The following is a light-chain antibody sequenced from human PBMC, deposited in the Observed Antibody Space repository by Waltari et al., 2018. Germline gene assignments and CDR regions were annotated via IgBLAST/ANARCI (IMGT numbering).Light chain of an antibody. CDR1: TPPVERNP. CDR3: AAWDDSLHGFV. CDR2: HND. V-gene: IGLV1-44*01. J-gene: IGLJ1*01. Sequence: QSVLTQPPSASGTHGQRVTFSCSGSTPPVERNPVNSYNQLPGTAPKLLIYHNDQRPSGVPDRFSGSKSGTSASLAISGLQSEDEADYYCAAWDDSLHGFVFGTGTKVTVL.